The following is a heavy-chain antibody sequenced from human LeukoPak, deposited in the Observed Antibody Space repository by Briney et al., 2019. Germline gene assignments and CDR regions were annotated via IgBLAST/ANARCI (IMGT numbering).Heavy chain of an antibody. CDR2: IYYSGST. CDR1: GGSINSYY. Sequence: SETLSLTCTVSGGSINSYYWSWIRQPPGKGLEWIGYIYYSGSTNYNPSLKSRVTISVDTSKNQFSLKLSSVTAADTAVYYCARVGVWLGRYFDYWGQGTLVTVSS. J-gene: IGHJ4*02. V-gene: IGHV4-59*01. D-gene: IGHD5-12*01. CDR3: ARVGVWLGRYFDY.